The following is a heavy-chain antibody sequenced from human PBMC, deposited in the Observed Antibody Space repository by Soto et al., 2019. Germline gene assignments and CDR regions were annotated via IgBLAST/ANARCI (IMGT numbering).Heavy chain of an antibody. V-gene: IGHV3-48*02. Sequence: PGGSLRLSCATSGFTFSTLGMHWVRQAPGKGLEWVSFIRSSSTTQYADSVRGRFTISRDNAKNSLYLQMISLREEDTAVYYCAREDSRARMDVWGRGTTVTVS. CDR2: IRSSSTT. CDR1: GFTFSTLG. J-gene: IGHJ6*02. D-gene: IGHD3-22*01. CDR3: AREDSRARMDV.